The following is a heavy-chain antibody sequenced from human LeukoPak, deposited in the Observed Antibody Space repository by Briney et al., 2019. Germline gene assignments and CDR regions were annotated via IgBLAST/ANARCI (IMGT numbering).Heavy chain of an antibody. CDR1: GYTFTSYG. D-gene: IGHD4-17*01. V-gene: IGHV1-18*01. CDR2: ISAYNGNT. CDR3: ARDTGTTAYAYYYGMDV. Sequence: GASVKVSCKASGYTFTSYGISWVRQAPGQGLEWMGWISAYNGNTNYAQKLQGRVTMTTDTSTSTAYMELSRLRSDDTAVYYCARDTGTTAYAYYYGMDVWGQGTTVTVSS. J-gene: IGHJ6*02.